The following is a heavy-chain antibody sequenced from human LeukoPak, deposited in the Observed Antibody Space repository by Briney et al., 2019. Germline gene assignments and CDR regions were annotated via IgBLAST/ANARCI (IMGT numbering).Heavy chain of an antibody. J-gene: IGHJ5*02. CDR1: GGSFSGYY. Sequence: PSETLSLTCAVYGGSFSGYYWSWIRQPPGKGLEWIGEINHSGSTNYNPSLKSRVTISVDTSKNQFSLKLSSVTAADTAVYYCARRSSRFDPWGQGTLVTVSS. V-gene: IGHV4-34*01. CDR3: ARRSSRFDP. CDR2: INHSGST.